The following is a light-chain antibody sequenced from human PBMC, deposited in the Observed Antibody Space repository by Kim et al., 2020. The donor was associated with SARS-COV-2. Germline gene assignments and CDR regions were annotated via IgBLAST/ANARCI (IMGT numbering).Light chain of an antibody. J-gene: IGKJ2*01. CDR2: DAS. CDR1: QNVGRN. Sequence: EIVMTQSPATLSVSPGERATLSCRASQNVGRNLAWYQQQPGQAPRLLIYDASTGATGVPARFSGSGSGTEFTLTISSLQSEDFAVYYCQQYNNWPPGYTFGQGNKLEIK. CDR3: QQYNNWPPGYT. V-gene: IGKV3-15*01.